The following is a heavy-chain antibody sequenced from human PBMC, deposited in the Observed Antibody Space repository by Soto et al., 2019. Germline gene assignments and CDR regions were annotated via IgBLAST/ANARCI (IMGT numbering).Heavy chain of an antibody. Sequence: EVQLVESGGGLVQPGGSLRLSCAASGFTVSSNSMSWVRQAPGKGLEWVSVIYSGGSTYYADSVKGRFTISRDNSKNKLYLQMNSLRAEDTALYYCARDSNYVGAFDIWSPGTMVTVSS. D-gene: IGHD4-4*01. V-gene: IGHV3-66*01. CDR3: ARDSNYVGAFDI. CDR2: IYSGGST. J-gene: IGHJ3*02. CDR1: GFTVSSNS.